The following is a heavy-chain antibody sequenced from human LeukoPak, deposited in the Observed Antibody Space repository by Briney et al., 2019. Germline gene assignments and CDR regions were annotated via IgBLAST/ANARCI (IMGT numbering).Heavy chain of an antibody. Sequence: PSETLSLTCTVSGGSISSYYWSWIRQPAGKGLEWIGRIYTSGSTNYNLSLKSRVTMSVDTSKNQFSLKLSSVTAADTAVYYCAGDRSNNWFDPWGQGTLVTVSS. J-gene: IGHJ5*02. CDR3: AGDRSNNWFDP. V-gene: IGHV4-4*07. CDR2: IYTSGST. D-gene: IGHD4-11*01. CDR1: GGSISSYY.